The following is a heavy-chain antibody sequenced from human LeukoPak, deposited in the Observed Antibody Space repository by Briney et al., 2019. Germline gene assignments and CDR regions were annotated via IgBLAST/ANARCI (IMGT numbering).Heavy chain of an antibody. CDR2: IYYDGNTA. D-gene: IGHD2-21*01. CDR3: AKDRRGGGDCLDS. J-gene: IGHJ4*02. V-gene: IGHV3-30*18. Sequence: GGSLRLSCAASGFTFSSFGMHWVRQAPGKGPEWVAHIYYDGNTAFHADSVKGRFSISRDNSRNTLYLQMNSLRGEDTAVYYCAKDRRGGGDCLDSWGQGTLVAVSS. CDR1: GFTFSSFG.